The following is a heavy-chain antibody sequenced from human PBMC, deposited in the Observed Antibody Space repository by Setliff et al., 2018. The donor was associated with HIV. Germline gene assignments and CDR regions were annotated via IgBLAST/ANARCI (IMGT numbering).Heavy chain of an antibody. D-gene: IGHD2-15*01. CDR1: GYSLSDLS. V-gene: IGHV1-46*01. CDR3: ARDWAATVGGWFDP. J-gene: IGHJ5*02. CDR2: INPSGGSP. Sequence: GASVKVSCKVSGYSLSDLSIHWVRQAPGQGLEWMGIINPSGGSPSYAQKFQGRVTMTRDTSTSTVYMELSSLRSEDTAVYYCARDWAATVGGWFDPWGQGTPVTVSS.